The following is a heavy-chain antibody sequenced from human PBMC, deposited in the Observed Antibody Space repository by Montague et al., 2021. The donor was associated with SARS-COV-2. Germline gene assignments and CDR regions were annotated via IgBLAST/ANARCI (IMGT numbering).Heavy chain of an antibody. D-gene: IGHD3-22*01. V-gene: IGHV4-39*02. Sequence: SETPSLTCSVSGDSITSSRYYWGWIRQPPGKGLEWIGSIHYSEATYYNPSLKSRLTISVDTSKNHFSLKLTSVTASDSAVYYCARPIHDNSPDRAFDVWGQGTMVTVSS. CDR3: ARPIHDNSPDRAFDV. CDR1: GDSITSSRYY. CDR2: IHYSEAT. J-gene: IGHJ3*01.